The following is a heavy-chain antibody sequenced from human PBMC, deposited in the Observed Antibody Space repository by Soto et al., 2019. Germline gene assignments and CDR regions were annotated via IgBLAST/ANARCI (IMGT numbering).Heavy chain of an antibody. Sequence: SETLSLTCTVSSDSISSYYWSWIRQPPGKRLEWIGYISYSGSTDHNPSLKSRVTISGDTSKNQFSLKVSSVTAADTAVYYCARGTSWQLPFDYWGQGTLVTVSS. CDR2: ISYSGST. J-gene: IGHJ4*02. V-gene: IGHV4-59*01. D-gene: IGHD6-13*01. CDR1: SDSISSYY. CDR3: ARGTSWQLPFDY.